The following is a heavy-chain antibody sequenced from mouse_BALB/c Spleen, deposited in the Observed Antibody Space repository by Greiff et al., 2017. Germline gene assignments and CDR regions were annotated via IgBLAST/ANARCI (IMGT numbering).Heavy chain of an antibody. CDR3: ASRYYGSRPDY. D-gene: IGHD1-1*01. Sequence: EVKLQESGAELVKPGASVKLSCTASGFNIKDTYMHWVKQRPEQGLEWIGRIDPANGNTKYDPKFQGKATITADTSSNTAYLQLSSLTSEDTAVYYCASRYYGSRPDYWGQGTTLTVSS. CDR1: GFNIKDTY. V-gene: IGHV14-3*02. CDR2: IDPANGNT. J-gene: IGHJ2*01.